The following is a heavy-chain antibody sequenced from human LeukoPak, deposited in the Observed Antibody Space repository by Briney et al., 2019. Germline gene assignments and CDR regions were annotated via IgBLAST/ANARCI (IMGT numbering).Heavy chain of an antibody. CDR1: GYTFTGYY. Sequence: ASVKVSCTASGYTFTGYYMHWVRQAPGQGLEWMGWINPNSGGTNYAQRFQGRVTMTRDTSISTAYMELSRLRSDDTAVYYCARDHSSWYGWFDPWGQGTLVTVSS. J-gene: IGHJ5*02. CDR3: ARDHSSWYGWFDP. D-gene: IGHD6-13*01. CDR2: INPNSGGT. V-gene: IGHV1-2*02.